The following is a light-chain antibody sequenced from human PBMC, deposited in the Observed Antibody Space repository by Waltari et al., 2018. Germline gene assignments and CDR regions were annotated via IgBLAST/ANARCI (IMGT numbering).Light chain of an antibody. CDR1: SSDVGGYNY. J-gene: IGLJ1*01. V-gene: IGLV2-14*03. CDR2: DVS. Sequence: QSALTQPASVSGSPGQSITIPCTGTSSDVGGYNYVSWYQQHPGKAPKLTIYDVSNRPSGVSNRFSGSKSGNTASLTISGLQAEDEADYYCSSYTSSSTLVFGTGTKVTVL. CDR3: SSYTSSSTLV.